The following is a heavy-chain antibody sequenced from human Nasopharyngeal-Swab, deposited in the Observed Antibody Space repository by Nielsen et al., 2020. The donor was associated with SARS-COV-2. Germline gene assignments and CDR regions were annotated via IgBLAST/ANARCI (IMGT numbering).Heavy chain of an antibody. CDR2: ISSSSSYI. D-gene: IGHD6-19*01. CDR3: ARDGYSSGWYGGWFDP. V-gene: IGHV3-21*01. CDR1: GFTFSSYS. J-gene: IGHJ5*02. Sequence: SCAASGFTFSSYSMNWVRQAPGKGLEWVSSISSSSSYIYYAASVKGRFTISRDNAKNSLYLQMNSLRAEDTAVYYCARDGYSSGWYGGWFDPWGQGTLVTVSS.